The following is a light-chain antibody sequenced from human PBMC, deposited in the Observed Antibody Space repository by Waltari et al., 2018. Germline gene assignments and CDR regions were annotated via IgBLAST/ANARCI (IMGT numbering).Light chain of an antibody. CDR3: CSYGGSSTFVI. J-gene: IGLJ2*01. V-gene: IGLV2-23*02. CDR1: SSDVGSFNL. CDR2: QVS. Sequence: QSALTQPASVSGSPGQSITISCTGTSSDVGSFNLFSWYQQYPNKAPKLMIYQVSKRPSGLTNRFSGSKSGNTASLTISGLQAEDEAEYYCCSYGGSSTFVIFGGGTKLTVL.